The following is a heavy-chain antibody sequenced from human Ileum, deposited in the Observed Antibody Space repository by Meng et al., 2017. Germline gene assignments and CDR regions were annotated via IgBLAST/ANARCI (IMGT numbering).Heavy chain of an antibody. Sequence: QVQLKESGPGTVRPSGTLSLTCAVSSGSISSNTYWSWVRQPPGKGLEWIGQISHSGSAYYNPSLKSRVTMSVDKSKSQFSLMLTSVTAADTAIYYCARHGGYSQDFWGQGTLVTVSS. CDR2: ISHSGSA. V-gene: IGHV4-4*02. CDR3: ARHGGYSQDF. J-gene: IGHJ4*02. D-gene: IGHD4-23*01. CDR1: SGSISSNTY.